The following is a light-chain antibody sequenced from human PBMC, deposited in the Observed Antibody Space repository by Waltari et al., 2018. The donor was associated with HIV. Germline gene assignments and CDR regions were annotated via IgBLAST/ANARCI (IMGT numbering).Light chain of an antibody. CDR3: CSYAGSSTLI. V-gene: IGLV2-23*02. J-gene: IGLJ2*01. CDR1: SSDVGSYNL. Sequence: QSALTQPASVSGSPGKSITISCTGTSSDVGSYNLVSWYQQNPDKAPKLMIYEVSKRPSGVSNRFSGSKSGNTASLTISGLQAEDEAAYYCCSYAGSSTLIFGGGTKLTVL. CDR2: EVS.